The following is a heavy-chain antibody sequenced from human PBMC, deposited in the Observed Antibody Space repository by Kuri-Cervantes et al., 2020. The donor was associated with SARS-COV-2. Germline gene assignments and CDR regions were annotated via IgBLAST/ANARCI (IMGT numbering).Heavy chain of an antibody. D-gene: IGHD2-15*01. J-gene: IGHJ4*02. CDR1: GFTFSDYY. V-gene: IGHV3-11*06. Sequence: GGSLRLSCAASGFTFSDYYMSWIRQAPGKGLEWVSSISSSSSYIYYADSVKGRFTISRDNAKNSLYLQMNSLRAEDTAVYYCARDRARVVVAATPVGYWGQGTLVTVSS. CDR3: ARDRARVVVAATPVGY. CDR2: ISSSSSYI.